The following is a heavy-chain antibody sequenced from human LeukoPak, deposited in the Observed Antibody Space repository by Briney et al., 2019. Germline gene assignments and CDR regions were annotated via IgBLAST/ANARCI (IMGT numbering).Heavy chain of an antibody. V-gene: IGHV3-30-3*01. D-gene: IGHD6-19*01. CDR2: ISYDGSNK. CDR1: GFTFSSYA. CDR3: ATEQWLGYFDY. Sequence: PGGSLRLSCAASGFTFSSYAMSWVRQAPGKGLEWVAVISYDGSNKYYADSVKGRFTISRDNSKNTLYLQMNSLRAEDTAVYYCATEQWLGYFDYWGQGTLVTVSS. J-gene: IGHJ4*02.